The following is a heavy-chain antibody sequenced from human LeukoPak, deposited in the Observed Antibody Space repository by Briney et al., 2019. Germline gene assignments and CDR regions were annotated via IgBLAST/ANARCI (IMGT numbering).Heavy chain of an antibody. Sequence: ASVKVSCQASGGTFSSYAISWVRQAPGQGLEWMGGIIPIFGTANYAQKFQGRVTITADESTSTAYMELSSLRSEDTAVYYCARVVGMSGYSYGDFYYFDYWGQGTLVTVSS. V-gene: IGHV1-69*13. D-gene: IGHD5-18*01. CDR1: GGTFSSYA. CDR3: ARVVGMSGYSYGDFYYFDY. CDR2: IIPIFGTA. J-gene: IGHJ4*02.